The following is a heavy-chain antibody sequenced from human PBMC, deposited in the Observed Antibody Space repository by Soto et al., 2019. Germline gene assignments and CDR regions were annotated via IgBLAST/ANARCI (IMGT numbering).Heavy chain of an antibody. Sequence: QVQLQESGPGLVKPSQTLSLTCTVSGGSISSGGYYWRWIRQHPGKGLEWIGYIYYSGSTYYNPSLKSRVTISVDTSKNQFSLKLSSVTAADTAVYYCARDIGPLVVPAKGFDPWGQGTLVTVSS. CDR1: GGSISSGGYY. V-gene: IGHV4-31*03. D-gene: IGHD2-2*01. J-gene: IGHJ5*02. CDR2: IYYSGST. CDR3: ARDIGPLVVPAKGFDP.